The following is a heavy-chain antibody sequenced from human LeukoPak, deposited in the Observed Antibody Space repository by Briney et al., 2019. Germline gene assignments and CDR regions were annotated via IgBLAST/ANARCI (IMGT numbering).Heavy chain of an antibody. Sequence: SVKVSCKASGYTFTGYYMHWVRQAPGQGLEWMGGIIPIFGTANYAPKFQGRVTITADKSTSTAYMELSSLRSEDTAVYYCARASYYYDSSGYLVGDYYYYYMDVWGKGTTVTVSS. J-gene: IGHJ6*03. CDR2: IIPIFGTA. V-gene: IGHV1-69*06. D-gene: IGHD3-22*01. CDR3: ARASYYYDSSGYLVGDYYYYYMDV. CDR1: GYTFTGYY.